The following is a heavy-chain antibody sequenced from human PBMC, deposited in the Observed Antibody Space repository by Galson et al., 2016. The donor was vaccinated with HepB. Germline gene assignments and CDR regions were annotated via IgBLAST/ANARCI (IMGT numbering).Heavy chain of an antibody. V-gene: IGHV1-2*02. J-gene: IGHJ4*02. D-gene: IGHD1-26*01. CDR1: GDNFSGYY. CDR3: AREKGGKDY. CDR2: ISAGNGGT. Sequence: SVKVSCKASGDNFSGYYIHWARQAPGQGLEWMGWISAGNGGTKYSQTFQDRVIFTSDSSASIAYMEMSRLTSNDTAVYYCAREKGGKDYWGQGTLVTVSS.